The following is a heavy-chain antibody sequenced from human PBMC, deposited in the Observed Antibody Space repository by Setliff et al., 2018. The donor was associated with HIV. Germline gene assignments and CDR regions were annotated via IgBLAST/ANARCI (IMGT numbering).Heavy chain of an antibody. CDR3: ARHRDPPGSSWIFYYFYMDL. V-gene: IGHV4-61*02. Sequence: PSETLSLTCSVSGASITSGSFYWTWIRKPAGKGLEWIGRIDTSGSTNYNPSLKSRVTTSVDTSKNQSSLKLSSVTAADTAVYYCARHRDPPGSSWIFYYFYMDLWGGGTTVTVSS. CDR2: IDTSGST. J-gene: IGHJ6*03. D-gene: IGHD6-13*01. CDR1: GASITSGSFY.